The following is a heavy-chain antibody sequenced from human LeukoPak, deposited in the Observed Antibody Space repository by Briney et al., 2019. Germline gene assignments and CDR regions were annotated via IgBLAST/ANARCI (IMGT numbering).Heavy chain of an antibody. J-gene: IGHJ5*02. CDR2: ITGIGLHT. V-gene: IGHV3-23*01. Sequence: GGSLRLSCEASGFIFSTYGMSWVRQAPGKGFEWVSSITGIGLHTYYADSVKGRFTISRDNSKNTVYLQMNSLQAEDTAVYYCAKAMLGPLTWGQGTLVTVSS. CDR3: AKAMLGPLT. D-gene: IGHD2-8*01. CDR1: GFIFSTYG.